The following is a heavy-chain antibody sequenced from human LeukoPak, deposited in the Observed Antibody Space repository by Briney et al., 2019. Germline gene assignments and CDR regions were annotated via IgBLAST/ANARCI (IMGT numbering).Heavy chain of an antibody. CDR2: IYTSGST. Sequence: PSETLSLTCTVSXXSISSYYWSWIRQPXXXXXXXIGRIYTSGSTNYNPSLKSRVTMSVDTSKNQFSLKLSSVTAADTAVYYCARVELKHNWFDPWGQGTLVTVSS. CDR3: ARVELKHNWFDP. J-gene: IGHJ5*02. D-gene: IGHD1-1*01. V-gene: IGHV4-4*07. CDR1: XXSISSYY.